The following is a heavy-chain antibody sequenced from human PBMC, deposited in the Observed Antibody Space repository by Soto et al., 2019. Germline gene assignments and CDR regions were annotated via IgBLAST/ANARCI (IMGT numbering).Heavy chain of an antibody. CDR3: ATTTVTRVFYYYGMDV. Sequence: GGSLRLSCAASGFTFSIYAMNWVRQAPGKGLEWVSSISDTGGSTYYADSVKGRFTISRDNSKNTLYLQMNSLRAEDMAVYYCATTTVTRVFYYYGMDVWGQGTTVTVSS. CDR2: ISDTGGST. J-gene: IGHJ6*02. CDR1: GFTFSIYA. D-gene: IGHD4-17*01. V-gene: IGHV3-23*01.